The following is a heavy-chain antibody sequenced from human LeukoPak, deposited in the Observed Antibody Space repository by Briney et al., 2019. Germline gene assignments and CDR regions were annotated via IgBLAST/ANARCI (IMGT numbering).Heavy chain of an antibody. D-gene: IGHD3-3*01. V-gene: IGHV4-34*01. CDR3: ARVPLRFLEPFDY. Sequence: SETLSPTCAVYGGSVSGYYWSWIRQPPEKGLEWIGEISHRGRTHYTPSLQSRVTMSVDTSKNQFALNLNSVTAADTAVYYCARVPLRFLEPFDYWGQGILVTVSS. J-gene: IGHJ4*02. CDR1: GGSVSGYY. CDR2: ISHRGRT.